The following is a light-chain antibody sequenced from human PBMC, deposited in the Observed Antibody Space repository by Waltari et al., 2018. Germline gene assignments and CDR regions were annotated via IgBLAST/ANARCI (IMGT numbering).Light chain of an antibody. CDR2: EVT. CDR1: SSDVGLYNL. Sequence: QSALTQPASVSGSPGQSITISCTGTSSDVGLYNLVSWHQQHPGKGPKLIIYEVTKRPLGVSSRFSASKSGNTASLTITGIQAEDEADYYCSSYARDTSSPWVFGGGTKLTVL. J-gene: IGLJ3*02. CDR3: SSYARDTSSPWV. V-gene: IGLV2-23*02.